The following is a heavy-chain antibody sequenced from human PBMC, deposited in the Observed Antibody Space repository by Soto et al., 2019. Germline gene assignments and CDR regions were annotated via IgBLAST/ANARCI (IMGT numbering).Heavy chain of an antibody. V-gene: IGHV3-33*06. CDR3: VKDRGDYYYYGMDV. J-gene: IGHJ6*02. CDR2: IWYDGSNK. D-gene: IGHD4-17*01. Sequence: GGSLRLSCSASGFTFSSYGMHWVRPAPGKGLEWVAVIWYDGSNKYYADSVKGRFTISRDNSKNTLYLQMNSLRAEDTAVYYCVKDRGDYYYYGMDVWGQGTTVTVSS. CDR1: GFTFSSYG.